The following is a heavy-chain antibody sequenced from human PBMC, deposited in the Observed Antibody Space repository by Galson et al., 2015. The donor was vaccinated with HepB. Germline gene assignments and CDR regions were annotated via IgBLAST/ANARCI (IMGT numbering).Heavy chain of an antibody. J-gene: IGHJ3*02. Sequence: SVKVSCKVSGYTLTELSMHWVRQAPGQGLEWMGRINPNSGGTNYAQKFQGRVTMTRDTSISTAYMELSRLRSDDTAVYYCARADIVVVVAATLDAFDIWGQGTMVTVSS. D-gene: IGHD2-15*01. CDR3: ARADIVVVVAATLDAFDI. V-gene: IGHV1-2*06. CDR2: INPNSGGT. CDR1: GYTLTELS.